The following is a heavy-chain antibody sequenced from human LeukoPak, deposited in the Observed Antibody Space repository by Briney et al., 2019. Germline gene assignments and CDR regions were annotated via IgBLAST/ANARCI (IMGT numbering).Heavy chain of an antibody. Sequence: SETLSLTRTVSGYSITSGYYWGWIRQPPGKGLEWIGSIHYSGSTSYNPSLKSRITTSVNTSKNQFSLKLSSVTAADTAVYYCARQQDGSHFHYWGQGTLVTVS. CDR1: GYSITSGYY. CDR3: ARQQDGSHFHY. V-gene: IGHV4-38-2*02. D-gene: IGHD5-24*01. J-gene: IGHJ4*02. CDR2: IHYSGST.